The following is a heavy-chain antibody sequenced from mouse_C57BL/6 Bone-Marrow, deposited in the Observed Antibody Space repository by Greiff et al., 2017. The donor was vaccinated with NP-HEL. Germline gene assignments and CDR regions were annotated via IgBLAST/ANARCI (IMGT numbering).Heavy chain of an antibody. CDR2: IYPGDGDT. CDR3: VFYSGSSYEGLDY. V-gene: IGHV1-82*01. Sequence: VQLQQSGPELVKPGASVKISCKASGYAFSSSWMNWVKQRPGKGLEWIGRIYPGDGDTNYNGKFKGKATLTADKSSSTAYMQLSSLTSEDSAVYFCVFYSGSSYEGLDYWGQGTSVTVSS. J-gene: IGHJ4*01. CDR1: GYAFSSSW. D-gene: IGHD1-1*01.